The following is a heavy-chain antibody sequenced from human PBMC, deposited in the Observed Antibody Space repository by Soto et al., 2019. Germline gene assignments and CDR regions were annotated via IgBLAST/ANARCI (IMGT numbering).Heavy chain of an antibody. CDR3: PAAERTFWGVYVLDC. CDR1: GFTFSNSA. V-gene: IGHV1-58*01. J-gene: IGHJ4*02. CDR2: IVVGHGNT. Sequence: SVKVSCKASGFTFSNSAVQGVRQARGQRLEWIGWIVVGHGNTNYPQKFQERVTITRDMSTSTAYMELNSLRSEATAVYYWPAAERTFWGVYVLDCWGQGSLVTVSS. D-gene: IGHD3-16*01.